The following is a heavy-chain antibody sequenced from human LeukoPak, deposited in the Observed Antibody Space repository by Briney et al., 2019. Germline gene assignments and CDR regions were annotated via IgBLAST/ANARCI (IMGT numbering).Heavy chain of an antibody. CDR2: IYHSGST. Sequence: SETLSLTCAVSGYSISSGYYWGWIRQPPGKGLEWIGSIYHSGSTYYNPSLKSRLTISVDTSKNQISLKLRSVIAADTAVYYCARRHTNWDAFDVWGQGTMVTVSS. D-gene: IGHD1-1*01. CDR1: GYSISSGYY. J-gene: IGHJ3*01. V-gene: IGHV4-38-2*01. CDR3: ARRHTNWDAFDV.